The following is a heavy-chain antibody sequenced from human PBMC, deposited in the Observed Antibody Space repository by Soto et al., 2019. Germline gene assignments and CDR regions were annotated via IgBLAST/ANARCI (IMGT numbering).Heavy chain of an antibody. D-gene: IGHD5-18*01. V-gene: IGHV3-66*01. CDR2: IYTGGST. J-gene: IGHJ4*02. Sequence: SLRLSCAASGFTVSDNYMSWDRQAPGKGLEWRSVIYTGGSTDYADSVKGRFTISRDNSKNTLYLQMNSLRAEDTAVYYCARVLDSYGYGYWGQGTLVTVSS. CDR3: ARVLDSYGYGY. CDR1: GFTVSDNY.